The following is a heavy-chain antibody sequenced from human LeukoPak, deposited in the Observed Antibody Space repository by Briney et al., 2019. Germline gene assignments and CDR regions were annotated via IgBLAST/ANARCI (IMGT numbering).Heavy chain of an antibody. CDR2: IYYSGST. J-gene: IGHJ4*02. D-gene: IGHD3-22*01. Sequence: PSETLSLTCTVSGGSISSYYWSWTRQPPGKGLEWIGYIYYSGSTNYNPSLKSRVTISVDTSKNQFSLKLSSVTAADTAVYYCASLYYYDSSYLGFDYWGQGTLVTVSS. CDR1: GGSISSYY. CDR3: ASLYYYDSSYLGFDY. V-gene: IGHV4-59*08.